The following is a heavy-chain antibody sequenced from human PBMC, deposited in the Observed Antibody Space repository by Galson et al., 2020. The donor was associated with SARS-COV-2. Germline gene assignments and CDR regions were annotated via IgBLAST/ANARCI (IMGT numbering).Heavy chain of an antibody. CDR3: ARHPHCTRISCYEGGHYFDF. D-gene: IGHD2-2*01. CDR1: GYSISSGYY. CDR2: IWHSGNT. Sequence: SQTLSLTCAVSGYSISSGYYWGWIRQPPGKGLEWIGSIWHSGNTYYNPSLKSRVTISVNTSKNHFSLKLTSVTAADTAVYYCARHPHCTRISCYEGGHYFDFWGQGTMVTVSS. J-gene: IGHJ3*01. V-gene: IGHV4-38-2*01.